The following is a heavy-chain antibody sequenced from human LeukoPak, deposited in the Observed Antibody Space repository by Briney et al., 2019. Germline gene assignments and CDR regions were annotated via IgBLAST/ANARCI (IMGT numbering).Heavy chain of an antibody. CDR2: ISYDGSNK. J-gene: IGHJ4*02. CDR3: ARGSIVGARGLGDY. V-gene: IGHV3-30*03. Sequence: GGSLRLSCAASGFTFSNYGVHWVRQAPGKGLEWVAVISYDGSNKYFADSVKGRFTISRDNSKNTLYLQMNSLRPEDTAVYYCARGSIVGARGLGDYWGQGTLVTVSS. D-gene: IGHD1-26*01. CDR1: GFTFSNYG.